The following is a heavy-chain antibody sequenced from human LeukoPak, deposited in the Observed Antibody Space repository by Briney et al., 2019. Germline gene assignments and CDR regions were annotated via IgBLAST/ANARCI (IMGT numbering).Heavy chain of an antibody. CDR3: AKGSPQFDF. CDR2: ISSDGSNA. V-gene: IGHV3-30*18. J-gene: IGHJ4*02. CDR1: GFTFSSYG. D-gene: IGHD1-26*01. Sequence: GGSLRLSCAASGFTFSSYGMHWVRQAPGKGLEWVAVISSDGSNADYADSVKGRFTISRGYSKSTLYLQMNSLRAEDTAVHYCAKGSPQFDFWGQGTLVTVSS.